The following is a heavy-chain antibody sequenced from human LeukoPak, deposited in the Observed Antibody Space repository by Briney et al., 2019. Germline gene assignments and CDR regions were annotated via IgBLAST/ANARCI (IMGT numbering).Heavy chain of an antibody. CDR3: AKDGGYSYGWLFDY. Sequence: GGSLRLSCAASGFTFSSYGMHWVRQAPGKGLEWVAVISYDGSNKYYADSVKGRFTISRDNSKNTLYLQMNSLRAEDTAVYYCAKDGGYSYGWLFDYWGQGTLVTVSS. D-gene: IGHD5-18*01. J-gene: IGHJ4*02. CDR1: GFTFSSYG. CDR2: ISYDGSNK. V-gene: IGHV3-30*18.